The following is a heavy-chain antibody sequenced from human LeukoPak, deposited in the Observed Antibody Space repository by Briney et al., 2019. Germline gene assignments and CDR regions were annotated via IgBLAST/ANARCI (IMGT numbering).Heavy chain of an antibody. D-gene: IGHD4-11*01. J-gene: IGHJ6*02. CDR1: GFTFCDFS. CDR2: IRSKVFGGTT. CDR3: TRDLVSVTGDTFYYYAMYV. Sequence: GGSLRLSCTASGFTFCDFSMSCGRQAPGKGLEWVGFIRSKVFGGTTEYAASVKGRFTISRDDSKSIAYLQMNTLKTEDTGVYYCTRDLVSVTGDTFYYYAMYVWGQGTTVTVSS. V-gene: IGHV3-49*04.